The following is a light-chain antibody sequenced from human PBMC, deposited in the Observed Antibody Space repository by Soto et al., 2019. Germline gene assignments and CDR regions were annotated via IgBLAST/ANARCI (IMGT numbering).Light chain of an antibody. V-gene: IGKV1-5*01. Sequence: DIQMTQSPSTLSASVGDRVTITCRASQSISSWLAWYQQKPGKANKLMSYDACSLESVLPSRFSGSASAKYFTLTISSLQPEYFATYYCQQSYSTPWTFGQGTKVDIK. CDR3: QQSYSTPWT. CDR1: QSISSW. CDR2: DAC. J-gene: IGKJ1*01.